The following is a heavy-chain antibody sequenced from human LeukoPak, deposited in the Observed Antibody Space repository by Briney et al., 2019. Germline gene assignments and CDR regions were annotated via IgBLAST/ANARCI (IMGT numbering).Heavy chain of an antibody. Sequence: PSETLSLTCSVSGYAISSGYFGGWIRQPPGKGLEWIGEINHSGSTNYNPSLKTRVTVSLDTSKNQFSLNLISVTAADTAVYYCARSPQGTATTANWLDPWGQGTLVTVSS. J-gene: IGHJ5*02. CDR3: ARSPQGTATTANWLDP. CDR1: GYAISSGYF. CDR2: INHSGST. V-gene: IGHV4-38-2*02. D-gene: IGHD4-17*01.